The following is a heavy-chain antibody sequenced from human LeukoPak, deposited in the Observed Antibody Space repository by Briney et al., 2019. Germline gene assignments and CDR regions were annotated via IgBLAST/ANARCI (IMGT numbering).Heavy chain of an antibody. D-gene: IGHD3-10*01. J-gene: IGHJ4*02. CDR3: ARDKIGAIGY. CDR2: IYYSGST. CDR1: GVSIRSSTYY. V-gene: IGHV4-39*07. Sequence: PSETLSLTCTVSGVSIRSSTYYWGWIRQPPGKGLEWIGSIYYSGSTYYNPSLKSRVTISVDTSKNQFSLKLSSVTAADTAVYYCARDKIGAIGYWGQGTLVTVSS.